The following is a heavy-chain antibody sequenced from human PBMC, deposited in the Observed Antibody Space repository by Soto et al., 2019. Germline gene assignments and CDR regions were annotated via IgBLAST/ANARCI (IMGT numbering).Heavy chain of an antibody. V-gene: IGHV4-59*01. Sequence: PSETLSLTCTVSGGSISSYYWSWIRQPPGKGLEWIGYIYYSGSTNYNPSLKSRVTISVDTSKNQFSLKLSSVTAADTAVYYCAGSYEMTTVGNWFDPWGQGTQVTVSS. J-gene: IGHJ5*02. CDR3: AGSYEMTTVGNWFDP. D-gene: IGHD4-17*01. CDR2: IYYSGST. CDR1: GGSISSYY.